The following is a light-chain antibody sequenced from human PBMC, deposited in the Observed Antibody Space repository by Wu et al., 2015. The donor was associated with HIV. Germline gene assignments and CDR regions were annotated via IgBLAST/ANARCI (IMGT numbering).Light chain of an antibody. V-gene: IGKV3-20*01. CDR3: QQYDGSPRT. CDR2: AAS. Sequence: EIVLTQSPGTLSLSPGERATLSCRASQSVSSYLAWYQQKPGQAPRLLIYAASSRATGIPDRFSGSGSGTDFTLTISRLEPEDFAVYYCQQYDGSPRTFGQGT. CDR1: QSVSSY. J-gene: IGKJ1*01.